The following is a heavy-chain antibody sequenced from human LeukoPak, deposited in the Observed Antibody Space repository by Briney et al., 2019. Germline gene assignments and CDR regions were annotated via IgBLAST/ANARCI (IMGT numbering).Heavy chain of an antibody. J-gene: IGHJ4*02. CDR1: GYTFTSYS. CDR2: ISTYNGNT. D-gene: IGHD3-10*01. CDR3: ARDSVYSPGTYGL. V-gene: IGHV1-18*01. Sequence: ASVKVSCKASGYTFTSYSFSWVRQAPGQGLEWMGWISTYNGNTNYAQKFQGRVTMTTDTSTSTAYMELRSLTSDDTAVYYCARDSVYSPGTYGLWGQGTLVTVSS.